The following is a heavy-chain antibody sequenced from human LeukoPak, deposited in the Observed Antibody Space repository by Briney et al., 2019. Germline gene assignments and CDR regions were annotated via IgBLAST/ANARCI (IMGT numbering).Heavy chain of an antibody. CDR3: ARLRISGWLDAFDI. V-gene: IGHV3-23*01. CDR1: GFTFSSYA. D-gene: IGHD6-19*01. Sequence: GGSLRLSCAASGFTFSSYAMSWVRQAPGKGLEWVSAISGSGGSTYYADSVKGRFTISRDNAKNSLYLQMNSLRAEDTAVYYCARLRISGWLDAFDIWGQGTMVTVSS. CDR2: ISGSGGST. J-gene: IGHJ3*02.